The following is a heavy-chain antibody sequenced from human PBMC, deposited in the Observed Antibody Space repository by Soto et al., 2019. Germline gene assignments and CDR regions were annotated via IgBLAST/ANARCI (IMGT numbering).Heavy chain of an antibody. J-gene: IGHJ6*02. Sequence: QVQLVESGGGVVQPGTSLRLSCAASAFMFSICGKHWVRQAPGKGLEWVAVISYDGSSKYYADSVKGRFTVSRDNSRDTAWLQMNSLRAEDTAGYFCAKDAPKPPHYYYGMDVWGQGTTVTISS. CDR3: AKDAPKPPHYYYGMDV. CDR1: AFMFSICG. V-gene: IGHV3-30*18. CDR2: ISYDGSSK.